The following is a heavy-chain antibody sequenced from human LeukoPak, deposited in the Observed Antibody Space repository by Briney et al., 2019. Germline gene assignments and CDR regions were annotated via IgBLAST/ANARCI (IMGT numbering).Heavy chain of an antibody. Sequence: SETLSLTCTVSGGSISSGGYYWGWIRQPPGKGLEWIGCIYHSGSTYYNPSLKSRVTISVDRSKNQFSLKLSSVTAADTAVYYCARGNGDYRSPSFDYWGQGTLVTVSS. V-gene: IGHV4-30-2*01. CDR2: IYHSGST. CDR3: ARGNGDYRSPSFDY. CDR1: GGSISSGGYY. D-gene: IGHD4-17*01. J-gene: IGHJ4*02.